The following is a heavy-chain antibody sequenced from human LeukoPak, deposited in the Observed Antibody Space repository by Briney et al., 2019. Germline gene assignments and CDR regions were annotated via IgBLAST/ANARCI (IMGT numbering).Heavy chain of an antibody. CDR1: GFTFSSYA. CDR3: AKDSHSSGRRGAFDI. J-gene: IGHJ3*02. V-gene: IGHV3-23*01. CDR2: ISGSGGST. D-gene: IGHD6-19*01. Sequence: GGSLRLSCAASGFTFSSYAMSWVRQAPGKGLEWVSAISGSGGSTYYADSVKGRFTISKDNSKNTLYLQMNSLRAEDTAVYYCAKDSHSSGRRGAFDIWGQGTMVTVSS.